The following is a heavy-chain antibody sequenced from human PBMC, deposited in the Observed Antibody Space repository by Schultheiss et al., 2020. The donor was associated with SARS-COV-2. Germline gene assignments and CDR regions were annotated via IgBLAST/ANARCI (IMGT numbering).Heavy chain of an antibody. V-gene: IGHV3-30*07. D-gene: IGHD4-17*01. CDR3: ARANGDYPRD. Sequence: GGSLRLSCAASGFTFSSYAMHWVRQAPGKGLEWVAVISYDGSNKYYADSVKGRFTISRDNAEKSLYLQMNSLRAEDTAVYYCARANGDYPRDWGQGTLVTVSS. J-gene: IGHJ4*02. CDR1: GFTFSSYA. CDR2: ISYDGSNK.